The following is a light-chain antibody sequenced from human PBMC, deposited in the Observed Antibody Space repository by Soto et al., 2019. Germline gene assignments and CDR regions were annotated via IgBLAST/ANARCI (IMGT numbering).Light chain of an antibody. CDR2: DAS. CDR1: QSVSSY. CDR3: PQRSNWPPTVT. V-gene: IGKV3-11*01. Sequence: EIVLTQSPATLSLSPGERATLSCRASQSVSSYLAWYQQKPGQAPRLLIYDASNRATGIPARFSGSGSGTDFTLTISSLEPEDFAVYYCPQRSNWPPTVTIGPGTKVDI. J-gene: IGKJ3*01.